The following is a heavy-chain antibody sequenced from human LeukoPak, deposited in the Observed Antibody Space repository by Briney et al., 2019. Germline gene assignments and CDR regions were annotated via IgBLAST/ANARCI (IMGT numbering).Heavy chain of an antibody. CDR3: ARQNKAFDYGDYLLDY. Sequence: SEALSLTCTVSGGSITSNTYYWGWIRQAPGKGLEWIGSIYYSGSTYYTPSLKSRVTISADTSKNQLSLQLSSVTAADTAVYYCARQNKAFDYGDYLLDYWGQGTLVTVSS. D-gene: IGHD4-17*01. V-gene: IGHV4-39*01. J-gene: IGHJ4*02. CDR2: IYYSGST. CDR1: GGSITSNTYY.